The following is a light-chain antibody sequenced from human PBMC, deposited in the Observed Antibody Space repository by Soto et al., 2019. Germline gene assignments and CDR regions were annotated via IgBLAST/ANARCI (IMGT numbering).Light chain of an antibody. CDR3: QQYNDWPPLT. CDR2: GAS. Sequence: IVMTQSPATLSVSPGERATLSSRASQSVSSNLAWYQQKPGQAHRLRIYGASTRATGIPARFSGSGSGTEFTLNISSLQSEDFAVYYCQQYNDWPPLTFGGGTKVEIK. J-gene: IGKJ4*01. V-gene: IGKV3-15*01. CDR1: QSVSSN.